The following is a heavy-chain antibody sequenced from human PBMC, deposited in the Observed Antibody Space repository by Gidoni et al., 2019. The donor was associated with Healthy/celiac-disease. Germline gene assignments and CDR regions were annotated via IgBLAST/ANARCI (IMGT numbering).Heavy chain of an antibody. CDR3: ARGSNYGFPIQLWVEDLDY. D-gene: IGHD5-18*01. J-gene: IGHJ4*02. CDR1: GFTFSSYA. Sequence: QVQLVESGGGVVQPGRSLRLSCAASGFTFSSYAMHWVRQAPGKGLEWVAVISYDGSNKYYADSVKGRFTISRDNSKNTLYLQMNSLRAEDTAVYYCARGSNYGFPIQLWVEDLDYWGQGTLVTVSS. CDR2: ISYDGSNK. V-gene: IGHV3-30-3*01.